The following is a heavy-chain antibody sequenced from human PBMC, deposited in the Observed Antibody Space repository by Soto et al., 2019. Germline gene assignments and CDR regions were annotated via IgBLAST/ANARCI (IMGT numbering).Heavy chain of an antibody. CDR3: ARDLGYCSGGSCYSNYYYGMDV. J-gene: IGHJ6*02. CDR1: GYTFTSYG. CDR2: ISAYNGNT. V-gene: IGHV1-18*01. Sequence: ASVKVSCKASGYTFTSYGISWVRQAPGQGLEWMGWISAYNGNTNYAQKLQGRVTMTTDTSTSTAYMELRSLRSDDTAVYYCARDLGYCSGGSCYSNYYYGMDVWGQGTTVNVSS. D-gene: IGHD2-15*01.